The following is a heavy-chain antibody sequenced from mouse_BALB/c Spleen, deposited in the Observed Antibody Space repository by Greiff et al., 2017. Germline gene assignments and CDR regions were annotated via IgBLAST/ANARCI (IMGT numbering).Heavy chain of an antibody. CDR3: ARRAWFAY. CDR1: GFNIKDTY. V-gene: IGHV14-3*02. Sequence: DVQLQESGAELVKPGASVKLSCTASGFNIKDTYMHWVKQRPEQGLEWIGRIDPANGNTKYDPKFQGKATITADTSSNTAYLQLSSLTSEDTAVYYCARRAWFAYWGQGTLVTVSA. CDR2: IDPANGNT. J-gene: IGHJ3*01.